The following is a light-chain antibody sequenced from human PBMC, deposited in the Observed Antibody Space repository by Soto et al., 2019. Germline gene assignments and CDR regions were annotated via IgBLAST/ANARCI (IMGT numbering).Light chain of an antibody. CDR1: QTVSSTY. V-gene: IGKV3-20*01. Sequence: EIVLTQSPGTLSLSPGEGATLSCRASQTVSSTYLAWYQQKPGRAPSLLIHGASTRAAGIPDRFSASGSGTHFTLTINRLEPEDFAVYFCQQFGTSPYTFGQGTTGDIK. CDR3: QQFGTSPYT. CDR2: GAS. J-gene: IGKJ2*01.